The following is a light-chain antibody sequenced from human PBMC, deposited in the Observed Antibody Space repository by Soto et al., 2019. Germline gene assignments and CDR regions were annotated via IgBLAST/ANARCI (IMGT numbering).Light chain of an antibody. CDR1: QSVGSSY. V-gene: IGKV3-20*01. CDR2: GAS. CDR3: QQYGSTPST. Sequence: EIVLTQSPGTLSLSPGARATLSCRASQSVGSSYLAWYQQKPGQAPRLLIYGASSRATGIPDRFSGSGSGTDFTFTISRLEPEDFAVYYCQQYGSTPSTFGQGTRLEIK. J-gene: IGKJ5*01.